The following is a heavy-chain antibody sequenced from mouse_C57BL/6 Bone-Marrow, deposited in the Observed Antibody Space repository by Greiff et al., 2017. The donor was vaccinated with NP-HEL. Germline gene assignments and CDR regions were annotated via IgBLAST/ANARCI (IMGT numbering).Heavy chain of an antibody. J-gene: IGHJ2*01. CDR3: ARSITTVVAPFDY. D-gene: IGHD1-1*01. V-gene: IGHV1-80*01. Sequence: VMLVESGAELVKPGASVKISCKASGYAFSSYWMNWVKQRPGKGLEWIGQIYPGDGDTNYNGKFKGKATLTADKSSSTAYMQLSSLTSEDSAVYFCARSITTVVAPFDYWGQGTTLTVSS. CDR2: IYPGDGDT. CDR1: GYAFSSYW.